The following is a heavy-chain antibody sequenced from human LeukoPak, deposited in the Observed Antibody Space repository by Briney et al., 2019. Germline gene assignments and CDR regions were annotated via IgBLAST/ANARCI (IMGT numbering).Heavy chain of an antibody. CDR2: IIPIFGTA. J-gene: IGHJ6*04. CDR3: ARVTMVRGLTGFYYGMDV. V-gene: IGHV1-69*06. D-gene: IGHD3-10*01. CDR1: GGTFSSYA. Sequence: SVKVSCKASGGTFSSYAVSWVRQAPGQGLEWMGGIIPIFGTANYAQKFQGRVTITADKSTSTAYMELSSLRSEDTAVYYCARVTMVRGLTGFYYGMDVWGKGTTVTVSS.